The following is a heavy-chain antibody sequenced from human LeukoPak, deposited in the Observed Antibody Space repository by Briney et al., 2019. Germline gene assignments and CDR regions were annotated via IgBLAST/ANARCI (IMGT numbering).Heavy chain of an antibody. V-gene: IGHV3-23*01. J-gene: IGHJ5*02. Sequence: GGSLRLSCAASGFTFSSFAMSWVRQAPGKGLEWVSAISGSGGSTYYADSVKGRFTISRDNSKNTLYLQMNSLRAEDTAVYYCAKGHILLWFVAWGQGTLVTVSS. CDR3: AKGHILLWFVA. D-gene: IGHD3-10*01. CDR1: GFTFSSFA. CDR2: ISGSGGST.